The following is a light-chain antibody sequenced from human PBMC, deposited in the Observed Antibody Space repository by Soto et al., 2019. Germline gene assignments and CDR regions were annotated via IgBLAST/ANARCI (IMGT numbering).Light chain of an antibody. CDR2: AGS. CDR3: CSYAGSSTLYV. CDR1: SSDVGSYNL. Sequence: QSALTQPASVSGSPGQSITISCTGTSSDVGSYNLVSWYQQHPGKAPKLMIYAGSKRPSGVSNRFSGSKYGNTASLTISGLQAEDEADYYCCSYAGSSTLYVFGAGTKLTVL. J-gene: IGLJ1*01. V-gene: IGLV2-23*01.